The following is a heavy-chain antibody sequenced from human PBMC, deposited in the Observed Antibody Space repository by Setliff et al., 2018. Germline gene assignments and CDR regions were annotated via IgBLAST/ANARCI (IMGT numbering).Heavy chain of an antibody. Sequence: SVKVSCKASGGTFSSYALSWVRQAPGQGLEWMGVIIPIRGVTNYPQKFQGRVTITTGESRSTAYMELSGLRSEDTAVYYCAREGVDTRSSTDYRYYMDVWGKGTTVTVSS. J-gene: IGHJ6*03. CDR1: GGTFSSYA. V-gene: IGHV1-69*10. D-gene: IGHD5-18*01. CDR3: AREGVDTRSSTDYRYYMDV. CDR2: IIPIRGVT.